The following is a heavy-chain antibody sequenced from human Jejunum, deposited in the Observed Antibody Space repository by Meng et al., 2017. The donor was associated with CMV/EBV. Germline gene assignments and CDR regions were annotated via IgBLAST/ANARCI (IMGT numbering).Heavy chain of an antibody. Sequence: IVSGGSISSYYWSWIRQPPGKALEWIGYVSYIGSTSYSPSLNSRFTISVDTPKNQFSLKVTSVTAADTAVYFCARRWEGNTWFDYWGQGMLVTVSS. D-gene: IGHD1-26*01. CDR3: ARRWEGNTWFDY. CDR1: GGSISSYY. J-gene: IGHJ4*02. V-gene: IGHV4-59*01. CDR2: VSYIGST.